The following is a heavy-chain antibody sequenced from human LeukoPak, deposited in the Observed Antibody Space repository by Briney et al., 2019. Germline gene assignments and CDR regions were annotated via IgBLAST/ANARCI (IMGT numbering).Heavy chain of an antibody. V-gene: IGHV4-39*01. D-gene: IGHD1-26*01. CDR2: IYYSGST. Sequence: SETLSLTCTVSGGSISSSSYYWGWLRQPPGKGLEWIGSIYYSGSTYYNPSLKSRVTISVDTSKNQFSLKLSSVTAADTAVYYCARHSIGSVGNFDYWGQGTLVTVSS. CDR1: GGSISSSSYY. J-gene: IGHJ4*02. CDR3: ARHSIGSVGNFDY.